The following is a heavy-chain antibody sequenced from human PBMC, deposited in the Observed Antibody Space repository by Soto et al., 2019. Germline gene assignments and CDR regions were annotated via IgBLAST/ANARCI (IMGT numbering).Heavy chain of an antibody. CDR2: ISSYSNYI. CDR1: WFPFRNYS. Sequence: PGGSPRLSLSSPWFPFRNYSIKWVPQAPGKGLEWVSSISSYSNYIYYADSVKGRFTISRDNAKNSLYLQMNSLRADDTAVYYCARDDFWSAYSVPFEIWGQGTLVTVSS. D-gene: IGHD3-3*01. J-gene: IGHJ3*02. V-gene: IGHV3-21*01. CDR3: ARDDFWSAYSVPFEI.